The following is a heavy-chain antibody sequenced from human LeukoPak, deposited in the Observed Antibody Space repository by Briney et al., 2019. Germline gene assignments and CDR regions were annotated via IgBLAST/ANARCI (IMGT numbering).Heavy chain of an antibody. CDR3: ARVPKRITMVRGVKGSNWFDP. D-gene: IGHD3-10*01. Sequence: KPSETLSLTCAVYGGSFSGYYWSWIRQPPGKGLEWIGEINHSGSTNYNPSLKSRVTISVDTSKNQFSLKLSSVTAADTAVYYCARVPKRITMVRGVKGSNWFDPWGQGTLVTVSS. V-gene: IGHV4-34*01. CDR2: INHSGST. J-gene: IGHJ5*02. CDR1: GGSFSGYY.